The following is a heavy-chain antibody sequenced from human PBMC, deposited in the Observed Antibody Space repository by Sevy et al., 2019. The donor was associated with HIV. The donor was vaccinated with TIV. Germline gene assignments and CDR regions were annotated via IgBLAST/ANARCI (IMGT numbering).Heavy chain of an antibody. V-gene: IGHV4-59*13. CDR3: ARDPGIAVAGEYYFDY. J-gene: IGHJ4*02. D-gene: IGHD6-19*01. CDR1: GGSISSYY. Sequence: SETLSLTCTVSGGSISSYYWSWIRQPPGKGLEWIGYIYYSGSTNYNPSLKSRLTISVDTSKNQFSLKLTSVTAADTAVYYCARDPGIAVAGEYYFDYWGQGTLVTVSS. CDR2: IYYSGST.